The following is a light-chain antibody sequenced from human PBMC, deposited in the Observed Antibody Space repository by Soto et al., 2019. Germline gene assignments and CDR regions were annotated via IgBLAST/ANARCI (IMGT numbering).Light chain of an antibody. CDR3: QQGYSFPVT. V-gene: IGKV1-12*01. CDR2: AAS. CDR1: QDVGKW. Sequence: QGTQSTPSECACVVARDSIDFRASQDVGKWLAWYQQKPGKAPTLLVYAASSLQSGVPSRFSGSRSGTDCTLTISSLQPEDLATYYCQQGYSFPVTLSGGTKVDIK. J-gene: IGKJ4*01.